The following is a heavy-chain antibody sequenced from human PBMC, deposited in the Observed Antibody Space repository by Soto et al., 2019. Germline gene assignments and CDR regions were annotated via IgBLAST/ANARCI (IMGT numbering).Heavy chain of an antibody. D-gene: IGHD2-21*01. V-gene: IGHV3-23*01. Sequence: GGSLRLSCAASGFTFTTYAMTWVRQAPGKGLEWVSSISGSGDSAYYADSVRGRFTISRDSSKNTLYIQMTSLRAEDTAVYYCAISRRWAPYCVSWGQGTLVTVSS. CDR1: GFTFTTYA. J-gene: IGHJ5*02. CDR2: ISGSGDSA. CDR3: AISRRWAPYCVS.